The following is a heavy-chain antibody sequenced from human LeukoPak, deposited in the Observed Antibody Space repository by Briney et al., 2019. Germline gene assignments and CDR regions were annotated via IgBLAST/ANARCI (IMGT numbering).Heavy chain of an antibody. CDR3: ARHLLSTHYFDS. D-gene: IGHD2-15*01. CDR1: RGSISPYY. J-gene: IGHJ4*02. V-gene: IGHV4-59*08. CDR2: IYYSGST. Sequence: SETLSLTCTASRGSISPYYWSWLRQPPGMGLEWIGFIYYSGSTSYNPSLKSRVTMSLDTSKNQFSLKLNSVTATDTAVYYCARHLLSTHYFDSWGQGTLVTVSS.